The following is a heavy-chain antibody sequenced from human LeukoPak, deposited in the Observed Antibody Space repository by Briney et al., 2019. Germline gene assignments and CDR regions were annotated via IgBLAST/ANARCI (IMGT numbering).Heavy chain of an antibody. J-gene: IGHJ4*02. CDR3: ARDGRRNCSTLNCYIFSN. D-gene: IGHD2-2*01. CDR2: IRYDGNNI. V-gene: IGHV3-30*02. CDR1: GFTFSSFG. Sequence: GGSLRLSCAASGFTFSSFGLHWVRQAPGKGLEWVTFIRYDGNNIIYADSVKGRFTISRDNSKNTVYLQMNSLRGEDTAVYYCARDGRRNCSTLNCYIFSNWGQGTLVTVSS.